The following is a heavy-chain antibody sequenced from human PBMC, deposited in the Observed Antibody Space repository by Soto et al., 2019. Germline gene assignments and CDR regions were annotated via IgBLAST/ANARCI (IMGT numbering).Heavy chain of an antibody. D-gene: IGHD2-15*01. V-gene: IGHV4-61*01. CDR2: IYSSGTT. CDR1: GGSVTSGNNY. Sequence: QVQLQQSGPGLVKPSETLTLTCTVSGGSVTSGNNYWSWIRQSPGKGLEWIGYIYSSGTTNYNLSPKSRVTVSLDTSKSQFSLRLSSMTAADTAVYFCARDRGVGCSGGRCYFYAMDVWGQGTTVTVAS. CDR3: ARDRGVGCSGGRCYFYAMDV. J-gene: IGHJ6*02.